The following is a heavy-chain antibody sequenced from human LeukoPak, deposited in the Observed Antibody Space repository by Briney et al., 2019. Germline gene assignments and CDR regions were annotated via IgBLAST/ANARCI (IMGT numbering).Heavy chain of an antibody. V-gene: IGHV4-34*01. Sequence: PSETLSLTCAVYGGSFSGYYWSWIRQPPGKGLEWIGEINHSGSTNYNPSLKSRVTISVDTSKNQFSLKLSSVTAADTAVYYCAREKRITMVRGGRSAAFDIWGQGTMVIVSS. D-gene: IGHD3-10*01. CDR2: INHSGST. CDR1: GGSFSGYY. CDR3: AREKRITMVRGGRSAAFDI. J-gene: IGHJ3*02.